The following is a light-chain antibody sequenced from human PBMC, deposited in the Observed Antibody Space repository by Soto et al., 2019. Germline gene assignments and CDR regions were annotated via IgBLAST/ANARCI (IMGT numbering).Light chain of an antibody. Sequence: QSALTQPPSASGSPGQSVTISCTGNSSDVGGYDFVSWYQQHPGKAPKLMIYEVNNRPSGVPDRCSGSKSGNTASLTDSGLQAEDEADYYCSSYVGSNNYVFRTRTKLTVL. V-gene: IGLV2-8*01. CDR1: SSDVGGYDF. CDR3: SSYVGSNNYV. J-gene: IGLJ1*01. CDR2: EVN.